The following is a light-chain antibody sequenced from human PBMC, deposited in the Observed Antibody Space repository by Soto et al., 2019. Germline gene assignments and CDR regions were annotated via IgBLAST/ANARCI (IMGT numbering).Light chain of an antibody. CDR3: QQYGSSPPYT. Sequence: EIVLTQSPGILSLSPGERATLSCRASQSVSSSYLAWYQQKPGQAPRLLIYGASNRATGIPDRFSASGSKTHFTLTISRLEPEAFAVYYCQQYGSSPPYTFGQGTKLEIK. CDR2: GAS. V-gene: IGKV3-20*01. J-gene: IGKJ2*01. CDR1: QSVSSSY.